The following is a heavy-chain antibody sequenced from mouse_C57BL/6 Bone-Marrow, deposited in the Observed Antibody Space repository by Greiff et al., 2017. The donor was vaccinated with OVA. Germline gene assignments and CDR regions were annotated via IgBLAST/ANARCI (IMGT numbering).Heavy chain of an antibody. V-gene: IGHV2-2*01. CDR3: AREGPYDSNYDY. Sequence: VKLMESGPGLVQPSQSLSITCTVSGFSLTSYGVHWVRQSPGKGLEWLGVIWSGGSTAYNAAFISRLSISKDNSKSQVFFKMNSLQADDTAIYYCAREGPYDSNYDYWGQGTTLTVSS. CDR1: GFSLTSYG. J-gene: IGHJ2*01. D-gene: IGHD2-5*01. CDR2: IWSGGST.